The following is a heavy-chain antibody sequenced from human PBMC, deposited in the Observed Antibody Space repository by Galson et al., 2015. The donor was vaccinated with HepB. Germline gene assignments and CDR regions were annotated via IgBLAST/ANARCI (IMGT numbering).Heavy chain of an antibody. CDR3: AREGGGDPDAFDI. J-gene: IGHJ3*02. Sequence: SVKVSCKASGYTFTSYYMHWVRQAPGQGLEWMGIINPSGGSTSYAQKFQGRVTMTRDTSTSTVYMELSSLRSEDTAVYYCAREGGGDPDAFDIWGQGTMVTVSS. V-gene: IGHV1-46*03. CDR1: GYTFTSYY. D-gene: IGHD4-17*01. CDR2: INPSGGST.